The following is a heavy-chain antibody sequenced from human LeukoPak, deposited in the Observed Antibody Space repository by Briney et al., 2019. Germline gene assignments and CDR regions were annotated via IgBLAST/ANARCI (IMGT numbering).Heavy chain of an antibody. CDR3: AKVAAAAGTLNY. CDR2: IYSGGST. V-gene: IGHV3-53*01. Sequence: GGSLRLSCAASGFTVGSTYMSWVRQAPGKGLEWVSAIYSGGSTYYADSVKGRFTISRDNSKNTLYLQMSSLRAEDTAVYYCAKVAAAAGTLNYWGQGTLVTVSS. J-gene: IGHJ4*02. D-gene: IGHD6-13*01. CDR1: GFTVGSTY.